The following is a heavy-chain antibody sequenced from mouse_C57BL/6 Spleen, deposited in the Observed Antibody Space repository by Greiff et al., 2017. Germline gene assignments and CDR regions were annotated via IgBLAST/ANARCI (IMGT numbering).Heavy chain of an antibody. CDR2: IYPSDSET. CDR1: GYTFTSYW. J-gene: IGHJ1*03. CDR3: ARYYDDGNWYVDV. V-gene: IGHV1-61*01. Sequence: QVQLQQPGAELVRPGSSVKLSCKASGYTFTSYWMDWVKQRPGQGLEWIGNIYPSDSETHYNQKFKDKATLTVDKSSSTAYMQLSSLTSEDSAVYYCARYYDDGNWYVDVWGTGTTVTVSS. D-gene: IGHD2-4*01.